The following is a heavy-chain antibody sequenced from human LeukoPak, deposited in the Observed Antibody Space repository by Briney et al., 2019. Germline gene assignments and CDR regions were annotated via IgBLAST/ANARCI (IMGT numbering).Heavy chain of an antibody. V-gene: IGHV1-18*01. CDR2: ISAYNGNT. D-gene: IGHD2-2*02. CDR3: ARDDCSSTSCYTRWFDP. CDR1: GYTFTSYG. J-gene: IGHJ5*02. Sequence: ASVKVSCKASGYTFTSYGISWVRQAPGQGLEWMGWISAYNGNTNYAQKLQGRVTMTTDTSTSTAYMELRSLRSDDTAMYYCARDDCSSTSCYTRWFDPWGQGTLVTVSS.